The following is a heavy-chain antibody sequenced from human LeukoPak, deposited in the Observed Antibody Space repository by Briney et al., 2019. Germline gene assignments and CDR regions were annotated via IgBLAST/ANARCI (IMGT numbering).Heavy chain of an antibody. CDR2: LSGSGGST. V-gene: IGHV3-23*01. CDR3: AKDPHTGYSFAY. Sequence: PGGSLRLSCVFSGFTFSSYALSWFRQAPGKGLEWVSSLSGSGGSTYYADSVKGRFTISRDNSKNTLYLQMNSLRVADTAVYYCAKDPHTGYSFAYWGQGTLVTVSS. CDR1: GFTFSSYA. J-gene: IGHJ1*01. D-gene: IGHD5-18*01.